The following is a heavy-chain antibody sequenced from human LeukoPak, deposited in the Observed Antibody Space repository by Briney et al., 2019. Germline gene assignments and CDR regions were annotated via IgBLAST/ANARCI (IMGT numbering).Heavy chain of an antibody. CDR2: ISGSGGST. Sequence: GGSLRLSCAASGFTFSSYAMSWVRQAPGKGLEWVSAISGSGGSTYYADSVKGRFTISRDNSKNTLYLQMNSLRAEDTAVYYCAKPVWVSTVVTRPMDVWGQGTTVTVSS. J-gene: IGHJ6*02. CDR1: GFTFSSYA. CDR3: AKPVWVSTVVTRPMDV. V-gene: IGHV3-23*01. D-gene: IGHD4-23*01.